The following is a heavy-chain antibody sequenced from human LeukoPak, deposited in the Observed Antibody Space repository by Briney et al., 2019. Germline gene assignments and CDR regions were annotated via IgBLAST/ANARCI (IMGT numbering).Heavy chain of an antibody. CDR3: ANDVCLTTSCNVAF. CDR2: INGGGGST. J-gene: IGHJ4*01. V-gene: IGHV3-23*01. CDR1: GSTFSNFA. Sequence: GGSLRLSCAASGSTFSNFAMSWVRQAPGKGLHWVSTINGGGGSTYYADSVKGRFTISRDNSKSTLYLQMNGLRAEDTAVYYCANDVCLTTSCNVAFWGQGTLVTVSS. D-gene: IGHD2-2*01.